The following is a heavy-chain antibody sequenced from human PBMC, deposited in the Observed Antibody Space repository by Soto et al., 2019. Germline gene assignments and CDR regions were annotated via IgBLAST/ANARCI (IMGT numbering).Heavy chain of an antibody. CDR1: GYTFTSYA. V-gene: IGHV1-3*01. CDR2: INAGNGNT. D-gene: IGHD6-19*01. Sequence: EASVKVSCKASGYTFTSYAMHWVRQAPGQRLEWMGWINAGNGNTKYSQKFQGRVTITRDTSASTAYMELSSLRSEDTAVYYCARGLSTSGWYRWFDPWGQGTLVTVSS. CDR3: ARGLSTSGWYRWFDP. J-gene: IGHJ5*02.